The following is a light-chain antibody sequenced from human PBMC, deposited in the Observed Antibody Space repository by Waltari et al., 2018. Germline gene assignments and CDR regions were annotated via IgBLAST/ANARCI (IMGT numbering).Light chain of an antibody. CDR2: WAS. CDR1: QSLLYSSNNKNY. J-gene: IGKJ1*01. Sequence: DIVMTQSPDSLAVSLGERATINCKSSQSLLYSSNNKNYLAWYQLKPGQPPKLLIYWASCRESGVPDRFSGSGSGTDCTLTISSLQADDVAVYYCQQYYRSPPWTFGQGTKVEIK. V-gene: IGKV4-1*01. CDR3: QQYYRSPPWT.